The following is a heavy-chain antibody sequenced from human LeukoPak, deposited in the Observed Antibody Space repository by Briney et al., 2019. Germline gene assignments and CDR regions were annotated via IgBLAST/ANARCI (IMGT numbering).Heavy chain of an antibody. CDR3: ARTVDGVYTGYDK. CDR1: GYSFANYW. CDR2: IYPGDSGT. Sequence: GVSLKISCKASGYSFANYWIGWVRPMPGKGLEWMGIIYPGDSGTKYSPSFQGQVTISADKSISTAYLQWSSLKASDTAMYYCARTVDGVYTGYDKWGQGTLVTVSS. V-gene: IGHV5-51*01. J-gene: IGHJ4*02. D-gene: IGHD5-12*01.